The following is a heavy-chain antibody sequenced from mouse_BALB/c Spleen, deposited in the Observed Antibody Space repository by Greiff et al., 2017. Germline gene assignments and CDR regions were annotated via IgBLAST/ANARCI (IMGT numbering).Heavy chain of an antibody. D-gene: IGHD2-3*01. CDR2: ISSGGST. V-gene: IGHV5-6-5*01. Sequence: EVMLVESGGGLVKPGGSLKLSCAASGFTFSSYAMSWVRQTPEKRLEWVASISSGGSTYYPDSVKGRFTISRDNARNILYLQMSSLRSEDTAMYYCAREGWDGYYFAYWGQGTLVTVSA. CDR3: AREGWDGYYFAY. J-gene: IGHJ3*01. CDR1: GFTFSSYA.